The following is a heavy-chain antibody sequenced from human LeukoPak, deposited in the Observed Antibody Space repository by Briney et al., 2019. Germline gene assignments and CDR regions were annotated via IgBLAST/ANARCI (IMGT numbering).Heavy chain of an antibody. CDR1: EGTFTSYA. V-gene: IGHV1-69*05. D-gene: IGHD6-6*01. J-gene: IGHJ6*03. CDR3: AYSPARHYYYYYMDV. CDR2: MIPIFGTA. Sequence: APGRVSYTPSEGTFTSYAISWGRQAAGQGREGMGGMIPIFGTANYAQKFQGRVTITTDESTSTAYMELSSLRSEDTAVYYCAYSPARHYYYYYMDVWGKGTPVTVSS.